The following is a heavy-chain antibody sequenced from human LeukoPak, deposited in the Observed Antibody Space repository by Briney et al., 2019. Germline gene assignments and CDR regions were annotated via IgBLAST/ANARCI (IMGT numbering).Heavy chain of an antibody. Sequence: GGSLRLSCAASGFTFSSYSMNWVRQAPGKGLEWVSYISSSSSTIYYADSVKGRFTISRDNAKNSLYLQMNGLRAEDTAVYYCARDRGGYDYWGQGTLVTASS. V-gene: IGHV3-48*01. CDR1: GFTFSSYS. D-gene: IGHD3-22*01. CDR3: ARDRGGYDY. CDR2: ISSSSSTI. J-gene: IGHJ4*02.